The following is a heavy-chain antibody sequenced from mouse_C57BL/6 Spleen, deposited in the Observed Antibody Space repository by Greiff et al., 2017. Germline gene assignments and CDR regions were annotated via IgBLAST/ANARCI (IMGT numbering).Heavy chain of an antibody. Sequence: VQLQQSGAELAKPGASVKLSCKASGYTFTSYWMPWVKQRPGQGLEWIGYINPSSGYTKYNQKFKDKATLTVDKSSSTAYMKLGSLTYEDSAGYCGASCDYGAGWGYWGQGTPVTVSA. J-gene: IGHJ3*01. CDR1: GYTFTSYW. V-gene: IGHV1-7*01. D-gene: IGHD1-1*02. CDR3: ASCDYGAGWGY. CDR2: INPSSGYT.